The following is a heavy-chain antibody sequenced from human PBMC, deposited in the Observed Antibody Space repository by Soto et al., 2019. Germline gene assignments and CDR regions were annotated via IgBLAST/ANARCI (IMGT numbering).Heavy chain of an antibody. CDR2: IKQDGSEK. Sequence: EVQLVESGGGLVQPGGSLRLSCAASGFTFSSYWMSWVRQAPGKGLEWVANIKQDGSEKYYVDSVKGRFTISRDNAKNSLYLQMNTMRAQDTAVYYCARHSSSWYSGYWGQGTLVTVSS. J-gene: IGHJ4*02. CDR1: GFTFSSYW. D-gene: IGHD6-13*01. CDR3: ARHSSSWYSGY. V-gene: IGHV3-7*03.